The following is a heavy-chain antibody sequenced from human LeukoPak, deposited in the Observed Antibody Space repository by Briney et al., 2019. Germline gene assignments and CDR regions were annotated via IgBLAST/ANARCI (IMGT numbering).Heavy chain of an antibody. J-gene: IGHJ4*02. Sequence: GASVKVSCKASGGTFSSYAISWVRRAPGQGLEWMGGIIPIFGTASYAQKFQGRVTITADESTSTAYMELSSLRSEDTAVYYCARGSPYSSSWYVPSDYWGQGTLVTVSS. CDR3: ARGSPYSSSWYVPSDY. V-gene: IGHV1-69*13. CDR1: GGTFSSYA. D-gene: IGHD6-13*01. CDR2: IIPIFGTA.